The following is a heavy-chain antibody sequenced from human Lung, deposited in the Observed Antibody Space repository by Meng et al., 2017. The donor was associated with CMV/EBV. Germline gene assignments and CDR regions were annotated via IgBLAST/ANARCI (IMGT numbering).Heavy chain of an antibody. Sequence: GEXXKISCAASGFTFSSYSMNWVRQAPGKGLEWVSSISSSGTYIYYADSVKGRFTISRDNAQNSLYLQMNSLRAEDTAVYYCARDVSPRSSAYFAIYYFSALDVWGQGXTVTVSS. V-gene: IGHV3-21*01. CDR1: GFTFSSYS. CDR2: ISSSGTYI. CDR3: ARDVSPRSSAYFAIYYFSALDV. J-gene: IGHJ6*02. D-gene: IGHD2-21*01.